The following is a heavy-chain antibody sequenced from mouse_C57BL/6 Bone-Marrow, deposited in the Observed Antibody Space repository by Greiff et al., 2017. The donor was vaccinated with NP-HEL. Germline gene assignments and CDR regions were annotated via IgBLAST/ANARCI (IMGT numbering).Heavy chain of an antibody. Sequence: QVQLQQSGAELVRPGTSVKVSCKASGYAFTNYLIEWVKQRPGQGLEWIGVINPGSGGTNYNEKFKGKATLTADKSSSTAYMHLSSLTSEDSAVYFCARRYYSSSVYFDYWGQGTTLTVSS. CDR2: INPGSGGT. J-gene: IGHJ2*01. V-gene: IGHV1-54*01. CDR3: ARRYYSSSVYFDY. CDR1: GYAFTNYL. D-gene: IGHD1-1*01.